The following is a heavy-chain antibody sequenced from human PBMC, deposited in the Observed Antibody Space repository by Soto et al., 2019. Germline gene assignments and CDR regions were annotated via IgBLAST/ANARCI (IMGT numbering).Heavy chain of an antibody. J-gene: IGHJ6*02. CDR1: GYSFTSYW. D-gene: IGHD2-15*01. V-gene: IGHV5-10-1*03. CDR2: IDPSDSYT. Sequence: EVQLVQSGAEVKKPGESLRISCKGSGYSFTSYWISWVRQMPGKGLEWMGRIDPSDSYTNYSPSFQGHVTISADESISTAYLQWSSLKASDTAMYYCARHRGCSGGSCYVGPYYYYYGMDVWGQGTTVTVSS. CDR3: ARHRGCSGGSCYVGPYYYYYGMDV.